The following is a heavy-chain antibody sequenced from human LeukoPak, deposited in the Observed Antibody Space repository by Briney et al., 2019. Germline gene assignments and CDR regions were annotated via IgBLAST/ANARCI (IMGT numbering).Heavy chain of an antibody. CDR2: ISGSGGST. V-gene: IGHV3-23*01. J-gene: IGHJ4*02. Sequence: GGSLRLSCAASGFTFSSYGMSWVRQAPGKGLEWVSAISGSGGSTYYADSVKGRFTISRDNSKNTLYLQMNSLRAEDTAVYYCAKAGEWELMGGEDYWGQGTLVTVSS. CDR1: GFTFSSYG. D-gene: IGHD1-26*01. CDR3: AKAGEWELMGGEDY.